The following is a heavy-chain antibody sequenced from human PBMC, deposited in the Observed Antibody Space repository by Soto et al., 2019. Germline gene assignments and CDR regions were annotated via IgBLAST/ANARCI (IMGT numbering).Heavy chain of an antibody. D-gene: IGHD3-22*01. J-gene: IGHJ4*02. Sequence: GGSLRLSCVASGFTFSSYTFNWVRQAPGKGLEWISYFGGSAAYIYYADSVKGRFTISRDDAKSSLYLQMNSLRAEDTAVYYCARAQEINYYDSSGYYPALKYWGQGTLVTVSS. CDR3: ARAQEINYYDSSGYYPALKY. V-gene: IGHV3-21*05. CDR1: GFTFSSYT. CDR2: FGGSAAYI.